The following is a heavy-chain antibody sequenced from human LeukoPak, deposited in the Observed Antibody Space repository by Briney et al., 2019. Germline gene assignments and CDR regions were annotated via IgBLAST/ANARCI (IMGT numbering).Heavy chain of an antibody. J-gene: IGHJ4*02. CDR3: AKPTYSSSWYTTPSYFDY. Sequence: GGSLRLSCVASGFTFSSYGMHWVRQAPGKGLEWVAFIRYDGSNKYYADSVKGRFTISRDNSKNTLYLQMNSLRAEDTAVYYCAKPTYSSSWYTTPSYFDYWGQGTLVTVSS. CDR2: IRYDGSNK. CDR1: GFTFSSYG. D-gene: IGHD6-13*01. V-gene: IGHV3-30*02.